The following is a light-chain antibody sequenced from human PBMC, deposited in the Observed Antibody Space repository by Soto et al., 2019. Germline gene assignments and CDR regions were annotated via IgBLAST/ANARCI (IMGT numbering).Light chain of an antibody. V-gene: IGLV2-14*01. CDR3: RSYTSGSTLVV. J-gene: IGLJ2*01. CDR1: SSDVGGYNY. CDR2: EVS. Sequence: QSALTQPASVSGSPGQSITISCTGTSSDVGGYNYVSWYQQHPGKAPKLMIYEVSNRPSEVSNRFSGSKSGNTASLTISGLQAEDEGNYYCRSYTSGSTLVVFGGGTKVTVL.